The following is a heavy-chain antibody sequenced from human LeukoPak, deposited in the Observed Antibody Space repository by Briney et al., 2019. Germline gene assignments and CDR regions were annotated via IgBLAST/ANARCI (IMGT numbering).Heavy chain of an antibody. CDR1: GFTFRDAW. J-gene: IGHJ1*01. V-gene: IGHV3-15*01. D-gene: IGHD3-3*01. Sequence: GGSLRLSCAAPGFTFRDAWMTWVRQAPGKGLEWVGRIRSKTDGGTTDYAVSVQGRFTISRDDSKNTLYLQMSSLKTEDTAVYYCAKHIYGVVSIQQWGQGTLVTVSS. CDR2: IRSKTDGGTT. CDR3: AKHIYGVVSIQQ.